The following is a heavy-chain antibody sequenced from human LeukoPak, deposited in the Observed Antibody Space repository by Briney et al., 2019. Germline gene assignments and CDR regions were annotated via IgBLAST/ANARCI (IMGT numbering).Heavy chain of an antibody. Sequence: PGGSLRLSCAASGFTFSSYAMHWVRQAPGKGLEWVAVISYDGSNKYYADSVKGRFTISRDNSKNTLYLQMNSLRTEDTAVYYCARDLFTYYYGSGSYYPDYWGQGTLVTVSS. V-gene: IGHV3-30-3*01. J-gene: IGHJ4*02. CDR2: ISYDGSNK. CDR1: GFTFSSYA. CDR3: ARDLFTYYYGSGSYYPDY. D-gene: IGHD3-10*01.